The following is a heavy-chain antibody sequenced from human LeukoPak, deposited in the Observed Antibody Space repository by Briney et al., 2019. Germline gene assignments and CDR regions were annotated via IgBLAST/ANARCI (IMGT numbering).Heavy chain of an antibody. V-gene: IGHV3-33*01. J-gene: IGHJ6*02. CDR1: GFTFSSYG. CDR2: IWYDGSNK. Sequence: GGSLRLSCAASGFTFSSYGMHCVRQAPGKGLEWVAVIWYDGSNKYYADSVKGRFTISRDNSKNTLYLQMNSLRAEDTAVYYCARDHADCSGGSCYFSYYYGMDVWGQGTTVTVSS. D-gene: IGHD2-15*01. CDR3: ARDHADCSGGSCYFSYYYGMDV.